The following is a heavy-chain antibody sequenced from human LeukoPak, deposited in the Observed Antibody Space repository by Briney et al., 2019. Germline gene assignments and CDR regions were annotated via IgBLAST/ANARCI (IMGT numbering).Heavy chain of an antibody. CDR1: GYTFTSNY. Sequence: ASVKVSCKASGYTFTSNYMHWVRQAPGQGLEWMGWINPNTGGTNYAQKLQGRVTMTRDTSISTVYMELSRLRSDDTAVYYCARLAYCSSTSCTGHFDYWGQGTLVTVSS. CDR3: ARLAYCSSTSCTGHFDY. D-gene: IGHD2-2*01. J-gene: IGHJ4*02. CDR2: INPNTGGT. V-gene: IGHV1-2*02.